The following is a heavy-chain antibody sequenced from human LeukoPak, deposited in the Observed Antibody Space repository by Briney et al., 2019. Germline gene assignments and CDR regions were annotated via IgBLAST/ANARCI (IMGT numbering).Heavy chain of an antibody. CDR2: IISAGST. V-gene: IGHV3-23*01. J-gene: IGHJ4*02. Sequence: GGSLRLSCAATGFPLSNNTMLWVRQAPGKGLEWVSTIISAGSTYYADSVKGRFNFSRDNSKNTLYLQMNSLRAGDTAVYYCAGRNEGSGSHYNYWGQGALVTVSS. CDR3: AGRNEGSGSHYNY. D-gene: IGHD3-10*01. CDR1: GFPLSNNT.